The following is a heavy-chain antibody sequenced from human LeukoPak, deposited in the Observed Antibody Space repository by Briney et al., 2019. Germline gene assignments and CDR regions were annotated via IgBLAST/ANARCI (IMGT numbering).Heavy chain of an antibody. CDR2: ITSSSSYT. V-gene: IGHV3-21*04. Sequence: PGGSLRLSCAAPGITFSNYNMNWVRQAPGKGLEWISSITSSSSYTYYADSVKGRFTISRDNSKNTLYLQINSLRAEDTAVYYCAKDVVPFDYWGQGTLVTVSS. J-gene: IGHJ4*02. CDR1: GITFSNYN. CDR3: AKDVVPFDY. D-gene: IGHD2-21*01.